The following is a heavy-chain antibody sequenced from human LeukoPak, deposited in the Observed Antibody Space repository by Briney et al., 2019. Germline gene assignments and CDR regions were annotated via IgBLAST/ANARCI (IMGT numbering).Heavy chain of an antibody. CDR2: ISTSGSTT. D-gene: IGHD4-17*01. CDR3: AKVTSSTTSDIDY. V-gene: IGHV3-48*03. CDR1: GFTFSSFE. J-gene: IGHJ4*02. Sequence: TGGSLRLSCAASGFTFSSFEMNWVRQAPGKGLEWVSYISTSGSTTYYADSVKGRFTISRDNAKNSLYLQMDSLRAEDTAVYYCAKVTSSTTSDIDYWGQGTLVTVSS.